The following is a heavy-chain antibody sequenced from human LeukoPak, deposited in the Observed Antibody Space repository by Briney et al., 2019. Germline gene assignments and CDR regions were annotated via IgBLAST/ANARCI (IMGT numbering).Heavy chain of an antibody. CDR3: AKEYCSGGSCYSGFDY. CDR1: GFTVSSNY. CDR2: ISGSGGST. D-gene: IGHD2-15*01. Sequence: GGSLRLSCAASGFTVSSNYMSWVRQAPGKGLEWVSAISGSGGSTYYADSVKGRFTISRDNSKNTLFLQMNSLRAEDTAVYYCAKEYCSGGSCYSGFDYWGQGTLVTVSS. J-gene: IGHJ4*02. V-gene: IGHV3-23*01.